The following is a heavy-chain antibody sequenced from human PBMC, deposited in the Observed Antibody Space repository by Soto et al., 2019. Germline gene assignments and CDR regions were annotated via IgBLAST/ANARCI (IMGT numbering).Heavy chain of an antibody. Sequence: QIQLVQSGAEVKKPGSSVKISCKASGGTFSSYAINWVRQAPGQGLEWMGGIIPIFGTTNYAQKFQGRVTVTADDSTTTAYMVLNGLRSEDTAMYYCARSYGSGTYGSLDPWGQGTLVTVFS. D-gene: IGHD3-10*01. V-gene: IGHV1-69*01. J-gene: IGHJ5*02. CDR3: ARSYGSGTYGSLDP. CDR1: GGTFSSYA. CDR2: IIPIFGTT.